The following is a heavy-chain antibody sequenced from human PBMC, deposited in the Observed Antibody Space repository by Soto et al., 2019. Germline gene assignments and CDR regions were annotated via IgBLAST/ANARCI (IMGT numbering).Heavy chain of an antibody. V-gene: IGHV3-23*01. J-gene: IGHJ4*02. CDR3: AKDQEVDIVATIGSY. D-gene: IGHD5-12*01. CDR1: GFTFSSYA. CDR2: ISGSGGST. Sequence: GGSLRLSCAASGFTFSSYAMSWVRQAPGKGLEWVSAISGSGGSTYYADSVKGRFTISRDNSKNTLYLQMNSLRAEDTAVYYCAKDQEVDIVATIGSYWGQGTLVTVSS.